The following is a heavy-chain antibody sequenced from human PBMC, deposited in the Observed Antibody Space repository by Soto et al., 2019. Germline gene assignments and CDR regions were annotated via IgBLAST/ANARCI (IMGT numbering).Heavy chain of an antibody. J-gene: IGHJ6*02. CDR3: ARDSGRREYCSGGSCYSYYYGMDV. CDR1: GGTFSSYA. V-gene: IGHV1-69*06. CDR2: IIPIFGTA. D-gene: IGHD2-15*01. Sequence: SVKVSCKAAGGTFSSYAISWVRQAPGQGLEWMGGIIPIFGTANYAQKFQGRVTITADKSTRTAYMELSSLRSEDTAVYYCARDSGRREYCSGGSCYSYYYGMDVWGQGTTVTVSS.